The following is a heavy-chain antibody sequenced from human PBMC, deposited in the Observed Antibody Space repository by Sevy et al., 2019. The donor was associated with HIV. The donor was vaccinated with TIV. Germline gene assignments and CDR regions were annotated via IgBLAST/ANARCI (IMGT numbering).Heavy chain of an antibody. Sequence: SETLSLTCTVSGGSVSSGSYYWSWIRQPPGKGLEWIGYIYYSGSTNYNPSLKSRVTISVDTSKNQFSLKLSSVTAADTAVYYCAGGSVSCWYYSHYYYYGMDVWGQGTTVTVSS. CDR2: IYYSGST. CDR1: GGSVSSGSYY. D-gene: IGHD6-19*01. CDR3: AGGSVSCWYYSHYYYYGMDV. V-gene: IGHV4-61*01. J-gene: IGHJ6*02.